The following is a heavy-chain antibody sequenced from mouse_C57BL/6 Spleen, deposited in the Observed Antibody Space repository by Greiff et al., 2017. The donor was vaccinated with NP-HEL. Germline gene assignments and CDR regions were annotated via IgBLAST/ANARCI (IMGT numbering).Heavy chain of an antibody. CDR3: TGGVSSYDY. Sequence: EVQLQQSGGGLVQPGGSMKLSCVASGFTFSNYWMNWVRQSPEKGLEWVAQIRLKSDNYATHYAESVKGRFTISRDDSKSSVYLQMNNLRAEETGIYYCTGGVSSYDYWGQGTTLTVSS. D-gene: IGHD1-1*01. V-gene: IGHV6-3*01. J-gene: IGHJ2*01. CDR2: IRLKSDNYAT. CDR1: GFTFSNYW.